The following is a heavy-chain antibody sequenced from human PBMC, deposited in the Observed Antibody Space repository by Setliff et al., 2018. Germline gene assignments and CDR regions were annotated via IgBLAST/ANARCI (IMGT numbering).Heavy chain of an antibody. V-gene: IGHV3-48*03. Sequence: PGGSLRLSCAASGFTFSSYEMNWVRQAPGKGLEWVSYISSSGSTIYYADSVKGRFTISRDNAKNSLYLQMNSLRAEDTAVYYCARDTPDTAMEPTAAFDIWGQGTMVTVSS. CDR2: ISSSGSTI. J-gene: IGHJ3*02. CDR1: GFTFSSYE. CDR3: ARDTPDTAMEPTAAFDI. D-gene: IGHD5-18*01.